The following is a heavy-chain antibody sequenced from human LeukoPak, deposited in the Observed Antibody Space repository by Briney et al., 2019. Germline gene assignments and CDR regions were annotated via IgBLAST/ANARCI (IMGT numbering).Heavy chain of an antibody. CDR1: GYTFTGYY. Sequence: ASVKVSCKASGYTFTGYYMHWVRQAPGHGLEWMGWINPNSGGTNYAQKFQGWVTVTRDTSISTAYMELSRLRSDDTAVYYCALSTGDSFFDYWGQGTLVTVSS. CDR2: INPNSGGT. D-gene: IGHD2-21*02. V-gene: IGHV1-2*04. CDR3: ALSTGDSFFDY. J-gene: IGHJ4*02.